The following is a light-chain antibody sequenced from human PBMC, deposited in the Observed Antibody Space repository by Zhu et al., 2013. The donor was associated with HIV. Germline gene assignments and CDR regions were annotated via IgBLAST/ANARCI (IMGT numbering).Light chain of an antibody. Sequence: EIVLTQSPGTLSLSPGDRATLSCRASQSVSSNYLAWYRQKPGQAPRLLIYGASTRATGVPARFSGSGSGTEFTLTVSSLQSEDSAIYYCQQHGASPWTFGQGTKVEI. CDR2: GAS. CDR3: QQHGASPWT. V-gene: IGKV3-20*01. J-gene: IGKJ1*01. CDR1: QSVSSNY.